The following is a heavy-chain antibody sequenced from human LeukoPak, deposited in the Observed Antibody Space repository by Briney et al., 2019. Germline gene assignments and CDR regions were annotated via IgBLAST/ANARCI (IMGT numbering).Heavy chain of an antibody. CDR1: GGSITASGFY. Sequence: SETLSLTCTVSGGSITASGFYWAWVRRPPGKGLEWIGSLYYGGTNYYNPSLKSRVTISLDTSKNQFSLKLSSVTAADAAVYYCVRAVGPVGGYDSPWGQGTLVTVSS. CDR3: VRAVGPVGGYDSP. D-gene: IGHD5-12*01. CDR2: LYYGGTN. J-gene: IGHJ5*02. V-gene: IGHV4-39*07.